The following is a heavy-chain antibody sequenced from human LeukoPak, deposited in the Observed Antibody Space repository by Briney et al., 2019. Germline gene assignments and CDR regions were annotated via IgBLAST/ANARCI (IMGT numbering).Heavy chain of an antibody. J-gene: IGHJ4*02. CDR3: AKVFGGTMIVVVSHFDY. Sequence: GGSLRLSCAASGFTFSSYAVSWVRQAPGKGLEWVSAISGSGGSTYYADSVKGRFTISRDNSKNTLYLQMNSLRAEDTAVYYCAKVFGGTMIVVVSHFDYWGQGTLVTVSS. V-gene: IGHV3-23*01. D-gene: IGHD3-22*01. CDR1: GFTFSSYA. CDR2: ISGSGGST.